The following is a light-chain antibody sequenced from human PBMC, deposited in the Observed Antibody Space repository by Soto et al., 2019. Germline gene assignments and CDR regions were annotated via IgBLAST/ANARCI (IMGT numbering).Light chain of an antibody. CDR2: DAS. CDR1: QSMSGS. V-gene: IGKV1-5*01. CDR3: QQYNSYSPYI. J-gene: IGKJ2*01. Sequence: DTQMTQSPSTLSAFVGDRVTITCRASQSMSGSLAWYQQKPGKAPKLLIYDASYLEGGVPSRFSGSGSGTEFTLTISSLLPDHFATYYCQQYNSYSPYIFGQGTKLEIK.